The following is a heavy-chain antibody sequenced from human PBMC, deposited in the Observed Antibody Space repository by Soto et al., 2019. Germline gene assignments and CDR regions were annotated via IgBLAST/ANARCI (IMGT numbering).Heavy chain of an antibody. J-gene: IGHJ4*02. CDR3: ARGGVSTRTFDY. V-gene: IGHV5-51*01. CDR1: GYNFAGYW. D-gene: IGHD3-3*01. Sequence: GESLKISCKGSGYNFAGYWIAWVRQMPGKGLELMGIIYPSDSDTRYRPSFQGQVTISADKSISSAYLQWSSLRASDTAMYYCARGGVSTRTFDYWGQGTPVTVT. CDR2: IYPSDSDT.